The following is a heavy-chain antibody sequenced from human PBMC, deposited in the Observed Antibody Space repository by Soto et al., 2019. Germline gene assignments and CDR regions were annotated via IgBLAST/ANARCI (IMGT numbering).Heavy chain of an antibody. J-gene: IGHJ4*02. Sequence: GGSLRLSCAASGFTFSSHTLNWVRQAPGKGLEWVSYISTSGNSLYYADSVKGRFTISRDNAKNSLYLQMNSLRDDDTAVYYCARGGPHIEFDYWGQGTLVTVSS. CDR1: GFTFSSHT. CDR3: ARGGPHIEFDY. D-gene: IGHD5-12*01. CDR2: ISTSGNSL. V-gene: IGHV3-48*02.